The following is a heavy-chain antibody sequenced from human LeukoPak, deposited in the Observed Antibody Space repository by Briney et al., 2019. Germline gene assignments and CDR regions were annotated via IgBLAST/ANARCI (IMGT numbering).Heavy chain of an antibody. CDR3: ARWVSIAATGPGDYFDY. Sequence: PSETLSLTCTVSGGFISSSYWSWIRQSPGKGLEWIGYIYNSGSTNYNPSLRSRVTISLDTSKNQFSLKLRSVTAADTAVYYCARWVSIAATGPGDYFDYWGQGTLVTVSS. D-gene: IGHD6-13*01. CDR1: GGFISSSY. CDR2: IYNSGST. V-gene: IGHV4-59*01. J-gene: IGHJ4*02.